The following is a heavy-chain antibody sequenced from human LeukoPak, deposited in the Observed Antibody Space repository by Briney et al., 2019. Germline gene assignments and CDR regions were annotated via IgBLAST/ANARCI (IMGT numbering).Heavy chain of an antibody. CDR2: ISHTGTST. V-gene: IGHV3-23*01. CDR3: AKSQHYSYGISLDY. D-gene: IGHD5-18*01. Sequence: PGGSLRLSCAASGFTFSTFAMSWVRKAPGKGLEWVSSISHTGTSTYYADSVKGRFTISRDNSKNTLYLQMNSLRAEDTAVYYCAKSQHYSYGISLDYWGQGTLVTVSS. J-gene: IGHJ4*02. CDR1: GFTFSTFA.